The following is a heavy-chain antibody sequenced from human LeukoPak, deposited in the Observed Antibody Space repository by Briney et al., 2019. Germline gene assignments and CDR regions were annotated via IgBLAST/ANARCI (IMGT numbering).Heavy chain of an antibody. Sequence: PSETLSLTCAVYGGSFSNYYWSWIRQPPGKGLEWIGEINDSGRINYNPSLMSRVTISVDTSKNQFSLRLTSVTARDAAVYYCARRWNYGRNYYIDVWAKGPRSASL. CDR3: ARRWNYGRNYYIDV. J-gene: IGHJ6*03. CDR2: INDSGRI. V-gene: IGHV4-34*01. D-gene: IGHD1-7*01. CDR1: GGSFSNYY.